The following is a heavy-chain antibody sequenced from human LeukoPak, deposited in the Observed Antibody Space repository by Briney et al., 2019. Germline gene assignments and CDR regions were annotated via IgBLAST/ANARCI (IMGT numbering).Heavy chain of an antibody. Sequence: GGSLRLSCAASGFTFSSYAMSWVRQAPGKGLEWVSVISGSGDNTYYADSVKGRFTISRDNSKNTLYLQMNSLRTEDTAVYYCAKAEGYDILTGLDYWGQGTLVTVSA. D-gene: IGHD3-9*01. V-gene: IGHV3-23*01. CDR2: ISGSGDNT. CDR3: AKAEGYDILTGLDY. J-gene: IGHJ4*02. CDR1: GFTFSSYA.